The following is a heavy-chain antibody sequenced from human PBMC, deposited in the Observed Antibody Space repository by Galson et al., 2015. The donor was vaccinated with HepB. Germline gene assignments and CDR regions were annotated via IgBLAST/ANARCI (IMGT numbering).Heavy chain of an antibody. CDR3: VRHRYSGSHSTFDI. V-gene: IGHV4-61*09. J-gene: IGHJ3*02. CDR2: IYTYGSP. CDR1: GGSISSRSKY. Sequence: TLSLTCTVSGGSISSRSKYWYWIRQPAGKGLEWIGHIYTYGSPDYNPSLKGRVTMSADTSKNQFSLKLTSVTAADTAVYYCVRHRYSGSHSTFDIWGQGTMVIVSS. D-gene: IGHD1-26*01.